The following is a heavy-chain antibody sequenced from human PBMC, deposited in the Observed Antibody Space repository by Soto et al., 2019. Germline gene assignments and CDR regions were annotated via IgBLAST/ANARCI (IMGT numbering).Heavy chain of an antibody. CDR1: GGTFSSYA. Sequence: GASVKVSCKASGGTFSSYAISWVRQAPGQGLEWMGGIIPIFGTANYAQKFQGRVTITADESTSTAYMELSSLRSEDTAVYYCVNHGRAGRDYWGQGTLVTVSS. CDR3: VNHGRAGRDY. J-gene: IGHJ4*02. CDR2: IIPIFGTA. V-gene: IGHV1-69*13.